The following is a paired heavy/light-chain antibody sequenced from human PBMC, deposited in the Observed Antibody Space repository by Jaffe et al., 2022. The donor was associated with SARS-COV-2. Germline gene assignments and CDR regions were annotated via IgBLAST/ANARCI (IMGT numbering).Heavy chain of an antibody. D-gene: IGHD3-16*02. CDR1: GFSFTTNGVG. J-gene: IGHJ3*02. CDR2: ISWDYDR. Sequence: QITLNETGPPLVKPTETLTLTCTFSGFSFTTNGVGVGWIRQPPGKALEWLALISWDYDRRYSPSLKTRLTVTKDTFKNQVVLTMTNMDPVDTATYYCAHKLESSGGIIADVFDIWGHGTMVTVSS. V-gene: IGHV2-5*02. CDR3: AHKLESSGGIIADVFDI.
Light chain of an antibody. CDR2: DAS. J-gene: IGKJ4*01. V-gene: IGKV1-33*01. CDR3: QQYDTFLT. CDR1: QDISIS. Sequence: DIQMTQSPSSLSASVGDRVTITCQASQDISISLSWYQQKPGKAPKLLIYDASKLERGVPSRFSGSGSGTDFTLTISSLQPEDIAAYYCQQYDTFLTFGGGTKVAMK.